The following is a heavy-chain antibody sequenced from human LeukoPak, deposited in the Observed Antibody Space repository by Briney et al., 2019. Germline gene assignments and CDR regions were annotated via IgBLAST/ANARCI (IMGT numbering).Heavy chain of an antibody. Sequence: GESLKISCKGSGYSFTNYWIGWVRQMPGKGLEWMGIIYPSDSDTRYSPSFQGQVTISADKSITTAYLQWSSLKASDTAMYYCATQGYCSGNSCPENPSWFDPWGQGTLVTVSS. CDR1: GYSFTNYW. D-gene: IGHD2-15*01. J-gene: IGHJ5*02. V-gene: IGHV5-51*01. CDR3: ATQGYCSGNSCPENPSWFDP. CDR2: IYPSDSDT.